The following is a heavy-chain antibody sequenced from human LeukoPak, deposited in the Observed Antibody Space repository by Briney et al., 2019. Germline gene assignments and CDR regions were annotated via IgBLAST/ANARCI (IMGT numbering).Heavy chain of an antibody. CDR2: IYTSGST. D-gene: IGHD6-19*01. Sequence: SETLSLTCTVSGGSISSYYWSWIRQPAGKGLEWIGRIYTSGSTNYNLSLKSRVTMSVDTSKNQFSLKLSSVTAADTAVYYCAREGHSSGWSSFDYWGQGTLVTVSS. CDR1: GGSISSYY. J-gene: IGHJ4*02. V-gene: IGHV4-4*07. CDR3: AREGHSSGWSSFDY.